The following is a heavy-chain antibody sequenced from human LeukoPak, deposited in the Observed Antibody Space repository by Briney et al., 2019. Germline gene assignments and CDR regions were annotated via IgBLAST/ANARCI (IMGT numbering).Heavy chain of an antibody. CDR3: ARVRAAASYSGSYSPTYYYYYMDV. J-gene: IGHJ6*03. V-gene: IGHV1-3*01. Sequence: ASVKVSCKASGYTFTSYAMHWVRQAPGQRLEWMGWINAGNGNTKYSQKFQGRVTMTTDTSTSTAYMELRSLRSDDTAVYYCARVRAAASYSGSYSPTYYYYYMDVWGKGTTVTVSS. D-gene: IGHD1-26*01. CDR1: GYTFTSYA. CDR2: INAGNGNT.